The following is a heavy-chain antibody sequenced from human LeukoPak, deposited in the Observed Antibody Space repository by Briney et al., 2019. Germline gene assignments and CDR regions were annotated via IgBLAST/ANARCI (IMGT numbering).Heavy chain of an antibody. V-gene: IGHV3-21*01. CDR1: GFTFSSYS. D-gene: IGHD3-3*01. CDR2: ISSSSSYI. J-gene: IGHJ4*02. Sequence: GGSLSLSCAASGFTFSSYSMNWVRQAPGKGLEWVSSISSSSSYIYYADSVKGRFTISRDNAKNSLYLQMNSLRAEDTAVYYCARDPPYYDFWSSPPGFDYWGQGTLVTVSS. CDR3: ARDPPYYDFWSSPPGFDY.